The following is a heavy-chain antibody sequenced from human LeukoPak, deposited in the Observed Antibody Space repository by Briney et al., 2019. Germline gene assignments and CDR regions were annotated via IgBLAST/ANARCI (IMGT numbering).Heavy chain of an antibody. CDR1: GYTFTSYG. Sequence: ASVKVSCKASGYTFTSYGISWVRRAPGQGLEWMGWISAYNGNTNYAQKLQGRVTMTTDTSTSTAYMELRSLRSDDTAVYYCARDPQWFGELLRSNWFDPWGQGTLVTVSS. CDR2: ISAYNGNT. D-gene: IGHD3-10*01. CDR3: ARDPQWFGELLRSNWFDP. J-gene: IGHJ5*02. V-gene: IGHV1-18*01.